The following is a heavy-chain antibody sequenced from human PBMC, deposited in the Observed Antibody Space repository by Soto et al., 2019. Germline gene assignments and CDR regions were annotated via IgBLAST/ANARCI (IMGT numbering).Heavy chain of an antibody. CDR1: GFTFSSYG. J-gene: IGHJ6*02. Sequence: QVQLVESGGGVVQPGRSLRLSCAASGFTFSSYGMHWVRQAPGKGLEWVAVISYDGSNKYYADSVKGRFTISRDNSKNTLYLQMNSLRAEDTAVYYCAKDRRRWLHSNAYYGMDVWGQGTTVTVSS. CDR3: AKDRRRWLHSNAYYGMDV. CDR2: ISYDGSNK. D-gene: IGHD5-12*01. V-gene: IGHV3-30*18.